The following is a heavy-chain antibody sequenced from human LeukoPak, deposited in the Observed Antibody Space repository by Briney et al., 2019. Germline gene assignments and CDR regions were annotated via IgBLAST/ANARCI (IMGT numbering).Heavy chain of an antibody. D-gene: IGHD6-6*01. CDR2: ISSSSSYI. Sequence: GGSLRLSCAASGFTFSSYSMNWVRQAPGKGLEWVSSISSSSSYIYYADSVKGRFTISRDNAKNSLYLQMNSLRAKDTAVYYCAREQLVAFDYWGQGTLVTVSS. J-gene: IGHJ4*02. CDR3: AREQLVAFDY. CDR1: GFTFSSYS. V-gene: IGHV3-21*01.